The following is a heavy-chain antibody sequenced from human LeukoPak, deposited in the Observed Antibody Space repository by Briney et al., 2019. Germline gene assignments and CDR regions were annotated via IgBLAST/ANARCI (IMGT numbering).Heavy chain of an antibody. Sequence: ASVNVSCKASGYTFTGYYMHWVRQAPGQGREWMGWINPNSGGTNYAQKFQGRVTMTRDTSVSTAYTELNRLRSDDTGVYYCARDTTMITYWFDPWGQGTLVTVSS. D-gene: IGHD5-18*01. CDR1: GYTFTGYY. CDR2: INPNSGGT. J-gene: IGHJ5*02. CDR3: ARDTTMITYWFDP. V-gene: IGHV1-2*02.